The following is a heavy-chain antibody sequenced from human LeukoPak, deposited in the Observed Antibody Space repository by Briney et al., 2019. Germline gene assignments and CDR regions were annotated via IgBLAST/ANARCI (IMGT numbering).Heavy chain of an antibody. CDR3: ARRRGAPLSYYYMDV. Sequence: SETLSLTCTVSGGSISSYYWSWIRQPPGKGLEWIGYIYYSGSTNYNPSLKSRVTISVDTSKNQFSLKLSSVTAADTAVYYCARRRGAPLSYYYMDVWGKGTTDTVSS. J-gene: IGHJ6*03. CDR1: GGSISSYY. D-gene: IGHD2-15*01. CDR2: IYYSGST. V-gene: IGHV4-59*01.